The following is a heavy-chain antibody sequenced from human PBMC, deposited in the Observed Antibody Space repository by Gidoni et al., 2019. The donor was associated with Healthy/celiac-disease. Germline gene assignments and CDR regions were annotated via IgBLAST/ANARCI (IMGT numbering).Heavy chain of an antibody. J-gene: IGHJ4*02. CDR2: INHSGST. CDR1: GGSFSGYY. V-gene: IGHV4-34*01. Sequence: QVQLQQWGAGLLKPSETLSLTCAVYGGSFSGYYWSWIRQPPGKGLEWIGEINHSGSTNYNPSLTSRVTISVDTSKNQFSLKLSSVTAAYTAVYYCARGGSQAAAGTDRYFDYWGQGTLVTVSS. D-gene: IGHD6-13*01. CDR3: ARGGSQAAAGTDRYFDY.